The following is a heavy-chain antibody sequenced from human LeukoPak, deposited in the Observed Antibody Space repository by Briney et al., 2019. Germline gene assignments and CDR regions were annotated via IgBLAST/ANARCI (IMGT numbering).Heavy chain of an antibody. CDR2: IIPIFGTA. CDR3: ARDGWELPPNWFDP. J-gene: IGHJ5*02. D-gene: IGHD1-26*01. V-gene: IGHV1-69*13. CDR1: GGTFSSYA. Sequence: SVKVSCKASGGTFSSYAISWVRQAPGQGLERMGEIIPIFGTANYAQKFQGRVTITADESTSTAYMELSSLRSEDTAVYYCARDGWELPPNWFDPWGQGTLVTVSS.